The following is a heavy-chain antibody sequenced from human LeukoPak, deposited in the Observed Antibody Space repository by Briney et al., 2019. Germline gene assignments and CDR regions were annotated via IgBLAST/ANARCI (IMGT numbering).Heavy chain of an antibody. CDR1: GGSISSGSYY. D-gene: IGHD6-13*01. Sequence: SETLSLTCTVSGGSISSGSYYWSWIRQPAGKGLEWIGRIYTSGSTNYNPSLKSRVTISVDTSKNQLSLKLSSVTAADTAVYYCARSAGVYSTRGYFDYWGQGTLVTVSS. CDR3: ARSAGVYSTRGYFDY. V-gene: IGHV4-61*02. J-gene: IGHJ4*02. CDR2: IYTSGST.